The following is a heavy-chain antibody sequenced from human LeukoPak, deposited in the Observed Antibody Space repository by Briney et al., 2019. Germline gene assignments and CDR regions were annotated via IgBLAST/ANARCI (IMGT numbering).Heavy chain of an antibody. J-gene: IGHJ4*02. CDR1: GGSISSYY. D-gene: IGHD5-12*01. CDR3: ARDLGGYDPSDY. CDR2: IYYSGST. V-gene: IGHV4-59*01. Sequence: PSETLSLTCTVSGGSISSYYWSWIRQPPGKGLEWIGYIYYSGSTNYNPSLKSRVTISVDTSKNQFSLKLSSVTAADTAVYYCARDLGGYDPSDYWGQGTLVTVSS.